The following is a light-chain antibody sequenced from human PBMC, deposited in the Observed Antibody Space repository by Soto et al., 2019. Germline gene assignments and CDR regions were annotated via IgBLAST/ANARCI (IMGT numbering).Light chain of an antibody. CDR1: QSISSW. J-gene: IGKJ1*01. Sequence: DIQMTQSPSTLSASVGDRVTITCRASQSISSWLDWYQQKPGKAPKLLIYKASSLESGVPSRFSGSGSGTEFTLTISSLQPDDFATYYCQQYNSSPPWTFGQGTKVEIK. CDR2: KAS. CDR3: QQYNSSPPWT. V-gene: IGKV1-5*03.